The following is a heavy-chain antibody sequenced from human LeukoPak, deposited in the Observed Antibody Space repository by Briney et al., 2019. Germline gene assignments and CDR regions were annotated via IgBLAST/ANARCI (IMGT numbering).Heavy chain of an antibody. CDR2: ISSSGSFM. Sequence: PGGSLRLSCAASGFTFSSYEMNWVRQAPGKGLEWVSYISSSGSFMYYADSVKGRFTISRDNAKKSLYLQMNSLRAEDTAVYYCAKEWAYSGIYWGQGTLVTVSS. CDR1: GFTFSSYE. V-gene: IGHV3-48*03. D-gene: IGHD1-26*01. CDR3: AKEWAYSGIY. J-gene: IGHJ4*02.